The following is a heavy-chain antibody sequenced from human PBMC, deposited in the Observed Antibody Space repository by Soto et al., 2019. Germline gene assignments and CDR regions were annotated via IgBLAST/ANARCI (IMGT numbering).Heavy chain of an antibody. V-gene: IGHV4-4*02. J-gene: IGHJ4*02. CDR2: IYQSGSA. D-gene: IGHD6-19*01. Sequence: QVHLQESGPGLVKPSGTLSLTCTVSGGSISSNNWWTWVRQPPGKGLEWIGEIYQSGSANYNPSLKIRVTISIDKSKNQFALNLSSVTAADTAVYYCARVDMQISGWYEGGFDSWGQGTLVAVSS. CDR3: ARVDMQISGWYEGGFDS. CDR1: GGSISSNNW.